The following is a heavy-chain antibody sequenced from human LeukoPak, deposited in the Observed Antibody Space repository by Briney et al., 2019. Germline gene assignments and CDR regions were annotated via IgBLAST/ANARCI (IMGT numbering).Heavy chain of an antibody. CDR1: GGSFSTSG. J-gene: IGHJ6*02. V-gene: IGHV1-69*05. CDR3: AREHWGIVENGYDYFYYDMDV. CDR2: VIPIYGTP. D-gene: IGHD7-27*01. Sequence: SVKVSCKASGGSFSTSGFSWERQGPGQGLEWMGGVIPIYGTPSYAQKFEGRVTITTDESTSTAYMELSSLRSEDTAVYYCAREHWGIVENGYDYFYYDMDVWGQGTTVTVSS.